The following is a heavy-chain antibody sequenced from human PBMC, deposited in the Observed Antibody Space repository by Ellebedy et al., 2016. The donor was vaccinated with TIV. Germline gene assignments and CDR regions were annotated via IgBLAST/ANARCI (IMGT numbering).Heavy chain of an antibody. CDR2: ISYSGTT. J-gene: IGHJ5*02. CDR3: AREYQPFRFGEVAVANWFDH. D-gene: IGHD3-16*01. CDR1: GSISNFY. V-gene: IGHV4-59*01. Sequence: MPGGSLRPSCTVSGSISNFYWSWIRQSPGRGLEWIGHISYSGTTEYNSGLKGRVTISVDTSKSEFSLKLSSVTTADTAVYYCAREYQPFRFGEVAVANWFDHWGQGTLVTVS.